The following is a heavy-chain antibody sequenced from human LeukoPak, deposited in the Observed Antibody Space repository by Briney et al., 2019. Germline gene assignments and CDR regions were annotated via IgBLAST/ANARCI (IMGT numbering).Heavy chain of an antibody. CDR2: ISSRGSTI. J-gene: IGHJ4*02. D-gene: IGHD3-9*01. Sequence: PGGSLRPSCAASGFTFSDYYMNWIRQAPGKGLEWVSYISSRGSTIYYADSVKGRFTISRDNAKNSLYLQMNSLRAEDTAVYYCAKEGNYDILTGYYSDYWGQGTLVTVSS. CDR3: AKEGNYDILTGYYSDY. V-gene: IGHV3-11*04. CDR1: GFTFSDYY.